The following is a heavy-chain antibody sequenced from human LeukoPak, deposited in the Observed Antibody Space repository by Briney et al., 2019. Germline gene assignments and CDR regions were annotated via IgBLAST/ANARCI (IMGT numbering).Heavy chain of an antibody. D-gene: IGHD1-14*01. CDR2: IYYSGST. Sequence: SQTLSFTCTVSGGSISSGGYYWSRIRQHPGKGLEWIGYIYYSGSTYYNPSLKSRVTISVDTSKNQFSLKLSSVTAADTAVYYCARWARRSPESAFDYWGQGTLVTVSS. CDR3: ARWARRSPESAFDY. V-gene: IGHV4-31*03. CDR1: GGSISSGGYY. J-gene: IGHJ4*02.